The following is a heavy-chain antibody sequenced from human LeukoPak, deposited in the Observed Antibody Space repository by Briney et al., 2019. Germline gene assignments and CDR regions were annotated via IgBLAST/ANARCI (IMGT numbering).Heavy chain of an antibody. CDR3: ARAGYCSSTSCLDAFDI. CDR1: GGSISSGGYS. Sequence: SQTLSLTCAVSGGSISSGGYSWSWIRQPPGKGLESIGYIYHSGSTYYNPSLKSRVTISVDRSKNQFSLKLSSVTAADTAVYYCARAGYCSSTSCLDAFDIWGQGTMVTVSS. CDR2: IYHSGST. V-gene: IGHV4-30-2*01. J-gene: IGHJ3*02. D-gene: IGHD2-2*01.